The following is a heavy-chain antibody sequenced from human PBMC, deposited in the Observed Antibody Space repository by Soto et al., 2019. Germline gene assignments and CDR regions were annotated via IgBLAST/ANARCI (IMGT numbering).Heavy chain of an antibody. V-gene: IGHV3-30-3*01. D-gene: IGHD1-1*01. CDR1: GFTFSYHA. Sequence: VQLGESGGGVVQPGGSLRLSCAASGFTFSYHALNWVRQAPGKGLEWVAVISYDGDNKYIAESVKGRFTISRDNSKNTVSLQMNSLRTEDTAMYFCARGTTTSAFSAMDVWGQGTTVTVSS. J-gene: IGHJ6*02. CDR2: ISYDGDNK. CDR3: ARGTTTSAFSAMDV.